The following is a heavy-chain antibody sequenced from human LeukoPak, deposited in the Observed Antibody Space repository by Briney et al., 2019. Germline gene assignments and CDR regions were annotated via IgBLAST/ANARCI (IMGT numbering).Heavy chain of an antibody. D-gene: IGHD6-6*01. Sequence: SETLSLTCSVSGDSFTFYYWSWIRQPAGKGLEWIGLIYSTGNTKYNPSLKSRVTISVDTSKNQFSLKLSSVTAADTAVYYCARSKYSSYFDYWGQGTLVTVSS. CDR2: IYSTGNT. CDR1: GDSFTFYY. CDR3: ARSKYSSYFDY. V-gene: IGHV4-4*07. J-gene: IGHJ4*02.